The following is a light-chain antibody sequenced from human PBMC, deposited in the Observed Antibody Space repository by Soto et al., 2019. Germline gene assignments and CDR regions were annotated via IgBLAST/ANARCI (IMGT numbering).Light chain of an antibody. CDR2: DAS. Sequence: EIVLTQSPATLSLSPGERATLSCRASQSVSSYLAWYQQKSGQAPRLLIYDASNRATDIPARFSGSGSGTDFTLTISSLEPEDFAVYYCQQRSNWLWTFGQGTKVEI. CDR3: QQRSNWLWT. CDR1: QSVSSY. J-gene: IGKJ1*01. V-gene: IGKV3-11*01.